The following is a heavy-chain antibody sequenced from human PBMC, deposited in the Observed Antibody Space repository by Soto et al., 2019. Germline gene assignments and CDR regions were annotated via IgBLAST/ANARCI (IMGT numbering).Heavy chain of an antibody. V-gene: IGHV1-69*06. CDR3: AVLVTTTPPAY. CDR1: ADTFINYA. Sequence: SVKVSCKASADTFINYALSWVRQAPGQGLEWMGGIIPIFGRADYAQKFQGRVTITADKSTGTAYMGLSSLRSDDTAVYYCAVLVTTTPPAYWGQGTLVTVSS. J-gene: IGHJ4*01. CDR2: IIPIFGRA. D-gene: IGHD5-12*01.